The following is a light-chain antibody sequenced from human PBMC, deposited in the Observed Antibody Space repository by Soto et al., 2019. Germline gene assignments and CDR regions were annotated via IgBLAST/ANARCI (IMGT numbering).Light chain of an antibody. Sequence: MTQSPDTLSVSPGERATLTCRAGQGVTTNFAWYQQKSGQSPRLLIYDVSIRATGIPARFSGGGSGTDFTLTISSLEPEDFAVYYCQQRSDWPWTFGQGTKVDIK. J-gene: IGKJ1*01. V-gene: IGKV3D-11*01. CDR2: DVS. CDR1: QGVTTN. CDR3: QQRSDWPWT.